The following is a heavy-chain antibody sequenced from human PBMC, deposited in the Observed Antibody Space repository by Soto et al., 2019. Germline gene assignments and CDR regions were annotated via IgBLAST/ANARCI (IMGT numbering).Heavy chain of an antibody. CDR3: ARLEGLATISYYFDF. Sequence: SETLSLTCTVSDDSITSGAYYWGLIRQPPGKGLEWIGTIQYRGSTYYNPSLKSRVTMSLGTSKNQYSLRLNSVTAADSAVYFCARLEGLATISYYFDFWGPGALVTVSS. D-gene: IGHD3-9*01. CDR1: DDSITSGAYY. CDR2: IQYRGST. J-gene: IGHJ4*02. V-gene: IGHV4-39*01.